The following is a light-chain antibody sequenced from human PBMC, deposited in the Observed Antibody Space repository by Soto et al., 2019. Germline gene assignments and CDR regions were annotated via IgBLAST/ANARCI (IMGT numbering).Light chain of an antibody. CDR3: LSFDSRLSVV. CDR2: GNT. CDR1: SSNIGAGYD. V-gene: IGLV1-40*01. J-gene: IGLJ2*01. Sequence: QSVLTQPPSVSGAPGQRVTISCTGSSSNIGAGYDVHWYQQLPGRAPKLLIYGNTNRPSGVPDRFSCSKSGTSASLAITGLKAEDEAAYYCLSFDSRLSVVFGGGTKLTVL.